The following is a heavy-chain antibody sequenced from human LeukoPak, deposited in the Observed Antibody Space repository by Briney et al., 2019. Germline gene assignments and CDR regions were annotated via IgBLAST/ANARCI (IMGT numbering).Heavy chain of an antibody. CDR2: ISGSGGST. D-gene: IGHD1-26*01. V-gene: IGHV3-23*01. J-gene: IGHJ3*02. CDR1: GYTFTSYA. CDR3: ANFVGATPDAFDI. Sequence: VGSLRLSCAASGYTFTSYAMSWVRQAPGKGLEWVSGISGSGGSTYYADSVKGRFTISRDTSKNTVYLQMNSLRAEDTAVYYCANFVGATPDAFDIWGQGTMVTVSS.